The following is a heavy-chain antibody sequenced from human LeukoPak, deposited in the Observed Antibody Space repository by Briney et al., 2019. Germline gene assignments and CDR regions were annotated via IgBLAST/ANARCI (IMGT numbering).Heavy chain of an antibody. D-gene: IGHD3-22*01. CDR3: TTDRYYDNSELQFQH. J-gene: IGHJ1*01. CDR2: ISGSGRST. CDR1: GFTFSNYA. Sequence: PGGSLRLSCAASGFTFSNYAMSWVRQAPGKGLEWVSVISGSGRSTDSADSVKGRFTLSRDNSKNTLYLQMDSLKIEDTAVYYCTTDRYYDNSELQFQHWGQGTLVTVSS. V-gene: IGHV3-23*01.